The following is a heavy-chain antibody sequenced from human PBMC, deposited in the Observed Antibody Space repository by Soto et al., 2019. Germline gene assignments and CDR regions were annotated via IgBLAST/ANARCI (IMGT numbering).Heavy chain of an antibody. J-gene: IGHJ4*02. V-gene: IGHV4-31*03. D-gene: IGHD5-12*01. Sequence: SETLSLTCTVSGGSISSGGYYWSWIRQHPGKGLEWVGYSYYTGSSYYNPSLKSRVTISVDASKNQLSLRLASVTAADTAVYYCARDLRGYSRYDYLDYWGQGIPVTAPQ. CDR1: GGSISSGGYY. CDR3: ARDLRGYSRYDYLDY. CDR2: SYYTGSS.